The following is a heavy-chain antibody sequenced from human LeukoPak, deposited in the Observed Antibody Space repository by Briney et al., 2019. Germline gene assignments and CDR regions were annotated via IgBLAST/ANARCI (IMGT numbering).Heavy chain of an antibody. Sequence: GGSLRLSCAASGFAFSSYAMSWVRQPPGKGLEWFSVISRRDDYTYYADSVKGRFTISRDNSKNTLYLQMNTLRAEDTAVYYCANDYRSGSFHDFWGQGTLVTVSS. CDR3: ANDYRSGSFHDF. CDR1: GFAFSSYA. CDR2: ISRRDDYT. J-gene: IGHJ4*02. D-gene: IGHD3-10*01. V-gene: IGHV3-23*01.